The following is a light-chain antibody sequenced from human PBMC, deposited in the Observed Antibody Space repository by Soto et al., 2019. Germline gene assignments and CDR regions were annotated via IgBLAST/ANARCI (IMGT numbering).Light chain of an antibody. Sequence: EIVLTQSPGTLSLSPGERATLSCRASQSVSNNYLAWYQQKPGQAPRLLIYGASSRATGIPVRFSGSGSGTEFTLTISSLQSEDFAVYYCQQYYTWPLTFGQGTRLENK. CDR2: GAS. CDR1: QSVSNN. V-gene: IGKV3-15*01. CDR3: QQYYTWPLT. J-gene: IGKJ5*01.